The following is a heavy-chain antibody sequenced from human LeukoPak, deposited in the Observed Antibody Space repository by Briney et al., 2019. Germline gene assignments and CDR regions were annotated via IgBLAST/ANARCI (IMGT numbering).Heavy chain of an antibody. D-gene: IGHD3-10*01. CDR2: IYSSSIT. V-gene: IGHV3-53*04. CDR1: GXTVSSDY. Sequence: GGSLRLSCAASGXTVSSDYMSWVRQAPGKGLEWVSVIYSSSITSYADSVKGRFTISRHNSKNTLYLQMNSLRADDTAVYYCARGRGAANDAFDIWGQGTMVTVSS. CDR3: ARGRGAANDAFDI. J-gene: IGHJ3*02.